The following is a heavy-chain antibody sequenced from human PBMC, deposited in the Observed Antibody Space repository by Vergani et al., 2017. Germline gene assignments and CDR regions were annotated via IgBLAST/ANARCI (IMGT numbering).Heavy chain of an antibody. D-gene: IGHD2-15*01. V-gene: IGHV1-2*02. Sequence: QVQLVQSGAEVKKPGASVKVSCKASGYTFTGYYMHWVRQAPGQGLEWMGWINPNSGGTNYAQKFQGRVTMTRDTSISTAYMELSRLRSDDTAVYYCARESSGGSSDEAFDIWGQGTMVTVSS. CDR1: GYTFTGYY. J-gene: IGHJ3*02. CDR2: INPNSGGT. CDR3: ARESSGGSSDEAFDI.